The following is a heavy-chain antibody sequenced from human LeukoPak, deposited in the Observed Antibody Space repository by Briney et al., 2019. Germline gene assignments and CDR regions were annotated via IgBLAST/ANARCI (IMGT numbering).Heavy chain of an antibody. CDR1: GFIFSDYY. CDR2: ISSTSSYI. CDR3: ARGDAYVWGSYRYADY. V-gene: IGHV3-11*06. J-gene: IGHJ4*02. Sequence: GGSLRLSCAASGFIFSDYYMSWIRQAPGKGLEWVSSISSTSSYIYYADSVKGRFTMSRDNAKNSLYLQMNNLRAEDTAVYYCARGDAYVWGSYRYADYWGQGTLVTVSS. D-gene: IGHD3-16*02.